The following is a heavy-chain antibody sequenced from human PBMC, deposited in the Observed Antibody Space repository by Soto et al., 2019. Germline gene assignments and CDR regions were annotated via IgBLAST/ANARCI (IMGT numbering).Heavy chain of an antibody. CDR1: GGTFSSYT. V-gene: IGHV1-69*04. Sequence: SVKVSCKAAGGTFSSYTISWGRQAPGQGLEWMGRIIPILGIANYAQKFQGRVTITADKSTSTAYMELSSLRSEDTAVYYCARDYCTNGVCYEPFDPWGQGTLVTVSS. D-gene: IGHD2-8*01. J-gene: IGHJ5*02. CDR3: ARDYCTNGVCYEPFDP. CDR2: IIPILGIA.